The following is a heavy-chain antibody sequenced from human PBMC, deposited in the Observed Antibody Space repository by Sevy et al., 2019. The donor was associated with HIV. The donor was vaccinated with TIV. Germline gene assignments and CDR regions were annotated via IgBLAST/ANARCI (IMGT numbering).Heavy chain of an antibody. CDR1: GFTFSSYG. V-gene: IGHV3-33*01. CDR2: IWYDGSNK. CDR3: ATIAAAGANYYYYYGMDV. J-gene: IGHJ6*02. D-gene: IGHD6-13*01. Sequence: GGSLRLPCAASGFTFSSYGMHWVRQAPGKGLEWVAVIWYDGSNKYYADSVKGRFTISRDNSKNTLYLQMNSLRAEDTAVYYCATIAAAGANYYYYYGMDVWGQGTTVTVSS.